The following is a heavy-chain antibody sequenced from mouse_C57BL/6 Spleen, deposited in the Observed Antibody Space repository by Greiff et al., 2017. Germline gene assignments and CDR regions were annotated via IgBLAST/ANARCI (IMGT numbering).Heavy chain of an antibody. J-gene: IGHJ2*01. Sequence: EVMLVESGGGLVKPGGSLTLSCAASGFTFSSYAMSWVRQTPEKRLEWVATISDGGSYTYYPDNVKGRFTISRDNAKNNLYLQMSHLKSEDTAMYYCARGSSAYYFDYWGQGTTLTVSS. V-gene: IGHV5-4*03. D-gene: IGHD1-1*01. CDR3: ARGSSAYYFDY. CDR2: ISDGGSYT. CDR1: GFTFSSYA.